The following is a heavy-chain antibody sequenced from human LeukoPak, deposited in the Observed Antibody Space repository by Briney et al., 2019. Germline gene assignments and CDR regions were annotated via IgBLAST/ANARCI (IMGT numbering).Heavy chain of an antibody. CDR1: GGSFSGYY. CDR3: ARERAGYCSSTSCYIRLYYYYMDV. D-gene: IGHD2-2*02. J-gene: IGHJ6*03. CDR2: INHSGST. Sequence: SETLSLTCAVYGGSFSGYYWSWIRQPPGKGLEWIGEINHSGSTNYNPSLKSRVTISVDTSKNQSSLKLSSVTAADTAVYYCARERAGYCSSTSCYIRLYYYYMDVWGKGTTVTVSS. V-gene: IGHV4-34*01.